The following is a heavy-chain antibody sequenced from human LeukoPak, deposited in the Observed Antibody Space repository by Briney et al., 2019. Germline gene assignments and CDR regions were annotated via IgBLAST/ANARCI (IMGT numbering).Heavy chain of an antibody. D-gene: IGHD5-18*01. J-gene: IGHJ4*02. CDR1: GFTFSSYS. Sequence: GGSLGLSCAASGFTFSSYSMNWVRQAPGKGLEWVSSISSSSSYIYYADSVKGRFTISRDNAKNSLYLQMNSLRAEDTAVYYCARVSDTAMVFDYWGQGTLVTVSS. V-gene: IGHV3-21*01. CDR3: ARVSDTAMVFDY. CDR2: ISSSSSYI.